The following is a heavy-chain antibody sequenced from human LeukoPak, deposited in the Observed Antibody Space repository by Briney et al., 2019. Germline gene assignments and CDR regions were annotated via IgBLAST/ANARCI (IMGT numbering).Heavy chain of an antibody. V-gene: IGHV3-30*01. CDR2: ISYYEGIT. CDR1: GFTFSSNA. CDR3: ARDSTYYYASGSSGPHYFDS. J-gene: IGHJ4*02. Sequence: PGGPLRLSCAASGFTFSSNAMYWVRQAPGKGREWVAVISYYEGITYYAESVKGRFTISRDNSKDTLYLQLNSLRVEDTAVYYCARDSTYYYASGSSGPHYFDSWGQGTLVTVSS. D-gene: IGHD3-10*01.